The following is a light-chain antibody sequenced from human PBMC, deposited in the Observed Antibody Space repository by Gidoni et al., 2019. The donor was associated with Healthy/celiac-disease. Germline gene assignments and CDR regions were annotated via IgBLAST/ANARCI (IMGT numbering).Light chain of an antibody. CDR1: QSVSSY. Sequence: EIVLTQSPATLSLSPGERATVSCRASQSVSSYLAWYQQKPGQAPRLLIDDASNRATGIPARFSGSGSGTDFALTISSLGPEEFAVYYCQQRSNWPGTFGQGTKVEIK. V-gene: IGKV3-11*01. CDR2: DAS. J-gene: IGKJ1*01. CDR3: QQRSNWPGT.